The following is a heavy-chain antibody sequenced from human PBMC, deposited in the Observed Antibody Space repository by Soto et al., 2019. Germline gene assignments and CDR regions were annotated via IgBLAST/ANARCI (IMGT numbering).Heavy chain of an antibody. J-gene: IGHJ6*02. CDR1: GDSISRYY. Sequence: QVQLQESGPGLVKPSETLSLTCTVSGDSISRYYWSWIRLSPGKGLEWIGYIYYSGETNYNPSVKSRVTISVDRTKNQFSLKLSSVTAADTAVYYSARDQGGEFLKGYGMDVWGQGTTVTVSS. CDR2: IYYSGET. D-gene: IGHD3-10*01. CDR3: ARDQGGEFLKGYGMDV. V-gene: IGHV4-59*01.